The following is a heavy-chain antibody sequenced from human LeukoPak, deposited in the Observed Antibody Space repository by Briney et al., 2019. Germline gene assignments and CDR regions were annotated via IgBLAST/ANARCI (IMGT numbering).Heavy chain of an antibody. Sequence: SETLSLTCAVYGGSFSGYYWSWIRQLPGKGLEWIGSIYYSGSTYYNPSLKSRVTISVDTSKNQFSLKLSSVTAADTAVYYCATNHCDYVWGSYPARYWGQGTLVTVSS. CDR1: GGSFSGYY. CDR3: ATNHCDYVWGSYPARY. V-gene: IGHV4-34*01. CDR2: IYYSGST. D-gene: IGHD3-16*02. J-gene: IGHJ4*02.